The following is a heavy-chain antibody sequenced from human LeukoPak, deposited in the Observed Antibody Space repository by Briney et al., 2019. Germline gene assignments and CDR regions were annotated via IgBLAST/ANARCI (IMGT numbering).Heavy chain of an antibody. CDR2: ISSSGGST. V-gene: IGHV3-23*01. CDR1: GFTFSSYA. D-gene: IGHD5-12*01. Sequence: GGSLRLSCAASGFTFSSYAMNWVRQAPGKGLECVSGISSSGGSTHYADSVKGRFSVSRDNSNRTLYLQMNSLRAEDTAVYYCAKSFESSGYDFYYWGQGTLVTVSS. J-gene: IGHJ4*02. CDR3: AKSFESSGYDFYY.